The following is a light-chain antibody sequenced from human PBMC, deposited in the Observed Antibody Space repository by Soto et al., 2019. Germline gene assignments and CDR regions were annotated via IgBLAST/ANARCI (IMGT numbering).Light chain of an antibody. CDR3: LQYNSYPYT. CDR1: QSVTLW. V-gene: IGKV1-5*03. J-gene: IGKJ2*01. Sequence: DIQMTQSPSILSASVGDGVTIACRASQSVTLWLTWYQQKPGKAPKLLLYKASTLVSGVPSRFSGNGSETDFTLTISSLQPDDIGTYYCLQYNSYPYTFGQGTKLEIK. CDR2: KAS.